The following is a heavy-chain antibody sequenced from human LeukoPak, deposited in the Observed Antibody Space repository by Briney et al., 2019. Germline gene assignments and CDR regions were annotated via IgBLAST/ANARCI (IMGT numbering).Heavy chain of an antibody. D-gene: IGHD3-3*01. CDR3: AKLLNYDFWSGYPNGNWFDP. J-gene: IGHJ5*02. CDR2: ISGSGGRT. V-gene: IGHV3-23*01. CDR1: GFTFSSYA. Sequence: GGSLRLSCAASGFTFSSYAMSWVRQAPGKGLEWVSAISGSGGRTYYADSVKGRFTISRDNSKNTLYLQMNSLRAEDTAVYYCAKLLNYDFWSGYPNGNWFDPWGQGTLVTVSS.